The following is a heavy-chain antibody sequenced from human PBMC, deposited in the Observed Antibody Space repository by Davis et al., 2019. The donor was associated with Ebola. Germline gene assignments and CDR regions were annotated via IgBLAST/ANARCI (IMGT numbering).Heavy chain of an antibody. V-gene: IGHV1-8*02. Sequence: ASVKVSCKASGYTFTSYGISWVRQATGQGLEWMGWLNPNSGNTDCTQKFQGRVTMTRNISIGTAYMELSSLRSEDTAVYYCARRVGSRSGFDSWGQGTLVTVSS. J-gene: IGHJ4*02. D-gene: IGHD1-26*01. CDR2: LNPNSGNT. CDR3: ARRVGSRSGFDS. CDR1: GYTFTSYG.